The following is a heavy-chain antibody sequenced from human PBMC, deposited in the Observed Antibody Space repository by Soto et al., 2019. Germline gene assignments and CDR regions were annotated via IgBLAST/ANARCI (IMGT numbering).Heavy chain of an antibody. D-gene: IGHD2-2*01. V-gene: IGHV3-23*01. Sequence: GGSLRLSCAASGFTFSTYAMAWVRQAPGKGLEWVSGVSASGLNTDYADPVKGRFYISRDNSKNSLYLQMNSLRAEDTAVYYCAREYCSSTSCLNWFDPWGQGTLVTVSS. CDR3: AREYCSSTSCLNWFDP. J-gene: IGHJ5*02. CDR2: VSASGLNT. CDR1: GFTFSTYA.